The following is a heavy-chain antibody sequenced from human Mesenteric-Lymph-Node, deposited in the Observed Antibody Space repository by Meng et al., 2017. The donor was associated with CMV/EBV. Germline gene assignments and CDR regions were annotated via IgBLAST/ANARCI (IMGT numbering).Heavy chain of an antibody. D-gene: IGHD2-2*03. J-gene: IGHJ4*02. CDR2: ISGWSGTT. Sequence: SLKISCAASGFSFSRYSMSWVRQAPGSGLEWVSAISGWSGTTYYADSVKGRFTISRDNSKNTLYLEMSSLRAEDTAIYYCAKDGYQDTTIFDSWGQGTLVTVSS. V-gene: IGHV3-23*01. CDR1: GFSFSRYS. CDR3: AKDGYQDTTIFDS.